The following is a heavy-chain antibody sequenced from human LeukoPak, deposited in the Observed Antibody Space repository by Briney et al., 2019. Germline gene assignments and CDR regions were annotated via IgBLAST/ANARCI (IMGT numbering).Heavy chain of an antibody. V-gene: IGHV3-30-3*01. Sequence: PGRSLRLSCAASGFTFSSYAMHWVRQAPGKGLEWVAVISYDGSNKYYADSVKGRFTISRDNSKNTLYLQMNSLRAEDTAVYYCARDHDIVAIQGSYFDYWGQGTLVTVSS. J-gene: IGHJ4*02. CDR1: GFTFSSYA. D-gene: IGHD5-12*01. CDR3: ARDHDIVAIQGSYFDY. CDR2: ISYDGSNK.